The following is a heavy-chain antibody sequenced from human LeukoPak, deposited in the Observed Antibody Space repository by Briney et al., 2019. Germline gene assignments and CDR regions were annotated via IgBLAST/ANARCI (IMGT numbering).Heavy chain of an antibody. V-gene: IGHV1-2*02. Sequence: ASVKVSCKASGYTFIGYYMHWVRQAPGQGLEWMGWINPNSGGINYAQKFQGRVTMTRDTSISTAYMELSRLRSDDTAVYYCARAGHRDGYNLYYQYYMDVWGKGTTVTVSS. CDR3: ARAGHRDGYNLYYQYYMDV. CDR2: INPNSGGI. J-gene: IGHJ6*03. D-gene: IGHD5-24*01. CDR1: GYTFIGYY.